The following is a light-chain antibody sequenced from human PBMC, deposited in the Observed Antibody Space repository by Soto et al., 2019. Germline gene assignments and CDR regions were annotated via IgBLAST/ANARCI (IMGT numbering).Light chain of an antibody. CDR3: HQYHNWPWT. CDR1: QSVSIN. CDR2: AAS. V-gene: IGKV3-15*01. J-gene: IGKJ1*01. Sequence: VMTQSPATLSVSPGLRATLSCRASQSVSINLAWYQQKPGQVPGLLIYAASTRATGIPARFSGSGSETEFTLTISSLQSEDLAVYYCHQYHNWPWTFGQGTKVETK.